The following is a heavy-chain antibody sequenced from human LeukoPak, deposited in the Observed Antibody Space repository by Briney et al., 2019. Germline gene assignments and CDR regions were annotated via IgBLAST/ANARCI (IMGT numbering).Heavy chain of an antibody. CDR1: GYTFTGYY. J-gene: IGHJ5*02. CDR2: INPNSGGT. V-gene: IGHV1-2*02. D-gene: IGHD3-10*01. CDR3: ARDLMVRGVIINWFDP. Sequence: GASVKVSCKASGYTFTGYYMHWVRQAPGQGLEWMGWINPNSGGTNYAQKFQGRVTMTRDTSISTAYMELSGLTSDDTAVYYCARDLMVRGVIINWFDPWGQGTLVTVSS.